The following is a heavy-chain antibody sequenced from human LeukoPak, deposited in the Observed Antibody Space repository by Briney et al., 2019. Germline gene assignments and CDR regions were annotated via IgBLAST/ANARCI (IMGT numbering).Heavy chain of an antibody. D-gene: IGHD3-16*02. V-gene: IGHV4-4*07. CDR2: VHSNGDT. J-gene: IGHJ4*02. Sequence: SETLSLTCTASGASIRTYFWSWFRQPAGKGLEWIGRVHSNGDTYYNPSLESRVTVSMDTSKNQFALNLTSLTAADTAVYYCARDIGLAHWGQGTLVTVSS. CDR1: GASIRTYF. CDR3: ARDIGLAH.